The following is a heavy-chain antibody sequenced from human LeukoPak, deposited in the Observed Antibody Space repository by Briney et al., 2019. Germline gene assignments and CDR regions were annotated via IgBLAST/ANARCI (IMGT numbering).Heavy chain of an antibody. CDR1: GGSISSSSCY. J-gene: IGHJ4*02. CDR2: IYHDGST. CDR3: AREGRGYSYGPTY. Sequence: SETLSLTCTVSGGSISSSSCYWGWIRQHPGKGLEWIGYIYHDGSTYYNPSLKSRVTLSVDTSKKQFSLRLSSVTAADTAVYYCAREGRGYSYGPTYWGQGTLVTVSS. D-gene: IGHD5-18*01. V-gene: IGHV4-31*03.